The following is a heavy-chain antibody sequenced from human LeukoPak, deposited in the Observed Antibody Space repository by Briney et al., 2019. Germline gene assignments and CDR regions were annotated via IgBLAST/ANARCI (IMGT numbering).Heavy chain of an antibody. V-gene: IGHV4-30-2*01. CDR1: GGSISSGGYS. CDR3: ARAGRFGELLDY. Sequence: SETLSLTCTVSGGSISSGGYSWSWIRQPPGKGLEWIGYIYHSGSTYYNPSLKSRVTISVDRSKNQFSLKLSSVTAADTAVYYCARAGRFGELLDYWGQGTLVTVSS. J-gene: IGHJ4*02. CDR2: IYHSGST. D-gene: IGHD3-10*01.